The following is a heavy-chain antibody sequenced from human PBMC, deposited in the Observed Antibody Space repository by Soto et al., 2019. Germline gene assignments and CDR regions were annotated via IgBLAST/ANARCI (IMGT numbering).Heavy chain of an antibody. CDR2: IYWDDDE. CDR1: GFSLTTTGVG. D-gene: IGHD3-10*01. V-gene: IGHV2-5*02. Sequence: SGATLVNPTQTLTLNCTFSGFSLTTTGVGVGWIRQPPGKALEWLALIYWDDDEGYSPSLKSRLTITKDTSKNQVVLTMTNMDPVDTATYYCAHSPHMVRAAPFDYWGQGTLVTVSS. J-gene: IGHJ4*02. CDR3: AHSPHMVRAAPFDY.